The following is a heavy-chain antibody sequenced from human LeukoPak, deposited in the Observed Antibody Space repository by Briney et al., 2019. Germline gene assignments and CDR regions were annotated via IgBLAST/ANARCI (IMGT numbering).Heavy chain of an antibody. J-gene: IGHJ4*02. Sequence: GGSLRLSCAASGFTFSSYAMSWVRQAPGKGLEWVSAISGSGGSTYYADSVKGRFTISRDNSKNTLYLKMNSLRAEDTAVYYCAKGSPDGGATPDLDYWGQGTLVTVSS. D-gene: IGHD1-26*01. CDR1: GFTFSSYA. CDR2: ISGSGGST. CDR3: AKGSPDGGATPDLDY. V-gene: IGHV3-23*01.